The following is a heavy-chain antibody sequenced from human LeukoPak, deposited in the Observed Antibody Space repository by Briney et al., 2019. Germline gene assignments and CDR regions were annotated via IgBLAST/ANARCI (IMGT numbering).Heavy chain of an antibody. J-gene: IGHJ6*02. CDR3: ASMIGGPWYYYGMDV. V-gene: IGHV4-30-4*01. Sequence: SQTLSLNCTVSDGSISSGDYYWSWIRQPPGKGLEWIGYIYYSGSTYYNPSLKSRVTISVDTSKNQFSLKLSSVTAADTAVYYCASMIGGPWYYYGMDVWGQGTTVTVSS. D-gene: IGHD3-22*01. CDR1: DGSISSGDYY. CDR2: IYYSGST.